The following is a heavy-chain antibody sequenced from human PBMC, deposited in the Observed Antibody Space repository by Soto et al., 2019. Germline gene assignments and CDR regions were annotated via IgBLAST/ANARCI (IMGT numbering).Heavy chain of an antibody. V-gene: IGHV5-51*01. D-gene: IGHD1-1*01. CDR2: IYPGDSDN. Sequence: ADPPKMSCKRSLNISTTYSVVSVRHIPVKGLEWMGIIYPGDSDNRYSPSFQGQVTISADKSISTAYLQWSSLKASDTAMYYCARQSSTSDPSTCMDVWGQGTTVTVSS. CDR3: ARQSSTSDPSTCMDV. J-gene: IGHJ6*02. CDR1: LNISTTYS.